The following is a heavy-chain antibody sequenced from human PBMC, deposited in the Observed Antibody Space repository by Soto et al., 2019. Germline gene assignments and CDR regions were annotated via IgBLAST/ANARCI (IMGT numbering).Heavy chain of an antibody. Sequence: EVQLVQSGAEVKTPGESLKFSCTASVYIFTTYWIAWVRQMPGQGLEWIGIINPIDSDTRYSPSFQGQVNISADKSISTTYRQWRSLKASDTAIDYCARQWNFDYWGQGTLVTVSS. J-gene: IGHJ4*02. CDR2: INPIDSDT. V-gene: IGHV5-51*03. CDR3: ARQWNFDY. CDR1: VYIFTTYW. D-gene: IGHD6-19*01.